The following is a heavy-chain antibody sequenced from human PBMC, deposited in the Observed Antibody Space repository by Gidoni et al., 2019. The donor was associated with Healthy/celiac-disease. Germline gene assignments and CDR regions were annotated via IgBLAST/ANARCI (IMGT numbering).Heavy chain of an antibody. Sequence: QVQLVQSGAEVKKPGASVKVSCKVSGYTLPELSMHWVRQAPGKGLEWMGGFDPEDGETIYAQKFQGRVTMTEDTSTDTAYMELSSLRSEDTAVHYCATRVATMIWGNDALDIWGQGTMVTVSS. D-gene: IGHD5-12*01. V-gene: IGHV1-24*01. CDR1: GYTLPELS. CDR2: FDPEDGET. CDR3: ATRVATMIWGNDALDI. J-gene: IGHJ3*02.